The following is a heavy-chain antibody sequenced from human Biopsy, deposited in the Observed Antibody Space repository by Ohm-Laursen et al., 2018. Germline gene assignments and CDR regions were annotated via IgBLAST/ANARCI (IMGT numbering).Heavy chain of an antibody. D-gene: IGHD6-19*01. CDR2: IYDRGSTA. J-gene: IGHJ4*02. V-gene: IGHV4-61*01. CDR1: GDSVSSGSCY. Sequence: TLSLTCTVSGDSVSSGSCYWNWIRKALGQGLEYIGYIYDRGSTANYNPSLESLVTMSEDMPKNQFSLKLSSVTAADTAIYYSARCMRSSGWPYFDSWGQGTLVTVSS. CDR3: ARCMRSSGWPYFDS.